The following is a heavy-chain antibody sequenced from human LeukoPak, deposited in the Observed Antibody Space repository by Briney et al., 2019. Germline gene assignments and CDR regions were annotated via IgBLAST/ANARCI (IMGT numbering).Heavy chain of an antibody. J-gene: IGHJ4*02. CDR1: AFTFSSFG. CDR3: ARDRETWYFDF. Sequence: GGSLRLSCAASAFTFSSFGMHWVRQAPGKGLEWVAVIWYDGSSKYYADSVEGRFTISRDNSKNTLYLQMNSLRAEDTAVYYCARDRETWYFDFWGQGTLVTVSS. V-gene: IGHV3-33*01. CDR2: IWYDGSSK.